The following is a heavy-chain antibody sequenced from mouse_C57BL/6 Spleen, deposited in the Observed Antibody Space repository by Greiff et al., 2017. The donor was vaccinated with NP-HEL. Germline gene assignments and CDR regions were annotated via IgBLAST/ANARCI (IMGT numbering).Heavy chain of an antibody. Sequence: VKLQQPGAELVMPGASVKLSCKASGYTFTSYWMHWVKQRPGQGLEWIGEIDPSDSYTNYNQKFQGKSPLTVDKSSSTAYMQLSSLTSEDSAVNYCARWAAQATAWFADWGQGTLVTVSA. V-gene: IGHV1-69*01. D-gene: IGHD3-2*02. CDR2: IDPSDSYT. J-gene: IGHJ3*01. CDR3: ARWAAQATAWFAD. CDR1: GYTFTSYW.